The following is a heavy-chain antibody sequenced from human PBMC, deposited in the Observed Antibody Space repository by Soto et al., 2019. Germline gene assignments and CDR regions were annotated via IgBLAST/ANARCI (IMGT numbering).Heavy chain of an antibody. J-gene: IGHJ6*02. CDR3: ARGQGAAIGDYYYHGMDV. Sequence: EVQLVESGGGLVQPGGSLKLSCAAFGFIFSGSAIHWVRQASGKGLEWDGRIRSRANNFATSSAASVKGRFTFSRDDSKNTAYLQMNTLKPEDTAVYYCARGQGAAIGDYYYHGMDVWGQGTTVTVSS. CDR1: GFIFSGSA. CDR2: IRSRANNFAT. V-gene: IGHV3-73*02. D-gene: IGHD2-2*02.